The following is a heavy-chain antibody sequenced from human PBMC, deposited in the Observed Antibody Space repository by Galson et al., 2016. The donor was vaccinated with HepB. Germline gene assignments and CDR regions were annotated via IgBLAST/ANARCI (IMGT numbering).Heavy chain of an antibody. V-gene: IGHV3-23*01. Sequence: SLRLSCAASGFTFNIYAMSWVRQAPGKGLEWVAAIAGSGAPTNYADSVKGRFTISRDNSKNTLYLQMNSLRAEDTAVYYCAKGLCGDYSYFDDWGQGTLVTVSS. CDR2: IAGSGAPT. CDR1: GFTFNIYA. D-gene: IGHD4-17*01. J-gene: IGHJ4*02. CDR3: AKGLCGDYSYFDD.